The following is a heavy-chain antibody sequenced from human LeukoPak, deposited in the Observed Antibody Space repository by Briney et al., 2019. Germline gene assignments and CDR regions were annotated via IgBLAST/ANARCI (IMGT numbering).Heavy chain of an antibody. Sequence: SQTLSLTCTVSGGSISSGSYYWSWIRQPAGKGLEWIGRIYTSGSTNYNPSLKSRVTISVDTSKNQFSLKLSSVTAADTAVYYCARAFVVHDYWGQGTLVTVSS. CDR2: IYTSGST. J-gene: IGHJ4*02. CDR1: GGSISSGSYY. CDR3: ARAFVVHDY. D-gene: IGHD3-10*01. V-gene: IGHV4-61*02.